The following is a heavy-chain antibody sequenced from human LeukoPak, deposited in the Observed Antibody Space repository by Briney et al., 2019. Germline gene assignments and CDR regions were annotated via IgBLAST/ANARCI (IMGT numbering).Heavy chain of an antibody. V-gene: IGHV3-7*01. CDR2: IKEDGSET. CDR1: GFTFKKYW. CDR3: ARVTQSRSVRGYFDY. D-gene: IGHD5/OR15-5a*01. J-gene: IGHJ4*02. Sequence: GGSLRLSCAASGFTFKKYWMNWVRQVPGKGLECLANIKEDGSETYYADSVKGRFTISRDNSKNTLYLQMNSLRAEDTAVYYCARVTQSRSVRGYFDYWGQGALVTVSS.